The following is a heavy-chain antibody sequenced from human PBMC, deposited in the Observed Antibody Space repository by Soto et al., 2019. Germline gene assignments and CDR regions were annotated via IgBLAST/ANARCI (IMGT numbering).Heavy chain of an antibody. J-gene: IGHJ6*02. CDR2: IYPGDSDT. D-gene: IGHD3-10*01. CDR3: AGGGVRGVITRTRDYYGMDV. Sequence: HGESLKISCEGSGYSFTTNWIGWVRQMPGKGLEWMGIIYPGDSDTRYSPSFQGQVTISADKSISTAYLQWSSLKASDTAMYYCAGGGVRGVITRTRDYYGMDVWGQGTTVTVS. CDR1: GYSFTTNW. V-gene: IGHV5-51*01.